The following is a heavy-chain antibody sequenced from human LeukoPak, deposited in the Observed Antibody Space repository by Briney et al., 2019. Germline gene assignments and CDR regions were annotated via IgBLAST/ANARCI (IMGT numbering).Heavy chain of an antibody. CDR2: IYYSGST. V-gene: IGHV4-59*12. Sequence: SETLSLTCTVSGGSISSYYWSWIRQPPGKGLEWIGYIYYSGSTNYNPSLKSRVTISVDTSKNQFSLKLSSVTAADTAVYYCARSAVFYYCSSTSCYRGWFDPWGQGTLVTVSS. D-gene: IGHD2-2*02. CDR1: GGSISSYY. J-gene: IGHJ5*02. CDR3: ARSAVFYYCSSTSCYRGWFDP.